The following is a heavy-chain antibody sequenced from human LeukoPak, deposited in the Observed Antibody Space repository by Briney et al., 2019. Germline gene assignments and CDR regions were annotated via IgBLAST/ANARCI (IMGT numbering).Heavy chain of an antibody. CDR1: GFTFSSYW. Sequence: GGSLRLSCAASGFTFSSYWMTWVRQAPGRGLEWVASIKQDGSEKYYVDSVKGRFTISRDNAKNTLYLQMNSLRAEDTAVYYCARRLYGSGPDDYWGQGTLVTVSS. D-gene: IGHD3-10*01. V-gene: IGHV3-7*01. CDR2: IKQDGSEK. J-gene: IGHJ4*02. CDR3: ARRLYGSGPDDY.